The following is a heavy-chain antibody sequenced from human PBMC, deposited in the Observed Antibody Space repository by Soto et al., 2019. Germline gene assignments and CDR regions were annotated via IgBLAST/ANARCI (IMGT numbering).Heavy chain of an antibody. Sequence: GGSLRLSCAASGFTFDDYAMHWVRQVLGKGLEWVSSISWNSGNIGYADSVKGRFTISRDNSKNTLYLQMNSLRAEDTAVYYCARSRIATSRNDWFDPWGQGTLVTVSS. CDR2: ISWNSGNI. D-gene: IGHD3-3*01. CDR1: GFTFDDYA. J-gene: IGHJ5*02. V-gene: IGHV3-9*01. CDR3: ARSRIATSRNDWFDP.